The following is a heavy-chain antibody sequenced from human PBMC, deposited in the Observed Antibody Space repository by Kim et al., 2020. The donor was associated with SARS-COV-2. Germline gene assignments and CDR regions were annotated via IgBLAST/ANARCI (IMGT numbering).Heavy chain of an antibody. D-gene: IGHD3-22*01. CDR2: IYYSGST. V-gene: IGHV4-61*01. CDR3: ARVPPYYDSQGDY. J-gene: IGHJ4*02. CDR1: GGSVSSGSYY. Sequence: SETLSLTCTVSGGSVSSGSYYWSWIRQPPGKGLEWIGYIYYSGSTNYNPSLKSRVTISVDTSKNQFSLKLSSVTAADTAVYYCARVPPYYDSQGDYWGQGTLVTVSS.